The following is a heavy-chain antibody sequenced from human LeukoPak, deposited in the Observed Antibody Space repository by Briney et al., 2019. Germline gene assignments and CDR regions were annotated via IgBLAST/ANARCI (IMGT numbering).Heavy chain of an antibody. D-gene: IGHD1-26*01. J-gene: IGHJ4*02. Sequence: GGSLRLSCAASGFTFSTYAMSWVRQAPGKGLEWVSTISGSGANTYYADSVRGRFTISRDNSKNTLYLQMNSLRVEDTAVYYCATVGATLDNWGQGTLVTVSS. CDR1: GFTFSTYA. CDR2: ISGSGANT. CDR3: ATVGATLDN. V-gene: IGHV3-23*01.